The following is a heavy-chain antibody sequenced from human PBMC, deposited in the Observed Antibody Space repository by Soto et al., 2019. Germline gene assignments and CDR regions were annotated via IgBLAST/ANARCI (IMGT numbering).Heavy chain of an antibody. Sequence: GASVKVSCKASGYTFINYYIRWVRQAPGQGLEWMGWISAYNGNTNYAQKLQGRVTMTTDTSTSTAYMELRSLRSDDTAVYYCARTAAAGHYYYGMDVWGQGTTVTVSS. CDR2: ISAYNGNT. CDR1: GYTFINYY. V-gene: IGHV1-18*01. CDR3: ARTAAAGHYYYGMDV. J-gene: IGHJ6*02. D-gene: IGHD6-13*01.